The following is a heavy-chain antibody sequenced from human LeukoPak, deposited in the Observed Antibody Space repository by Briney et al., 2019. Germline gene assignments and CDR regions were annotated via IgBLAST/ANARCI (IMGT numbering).Heavy chain of an antibody. CDR1: GFTFSSYS. CDR3: ARDPSTTVTTYYGFDY. Sequence: PGGSLRLSCAASGFTFSSYSMNWVRQAPGKGLEWVSSISSSSSYIYYADSVKGRFTISRDNAKNSLYLQMNSLRAEDTAVYYCARDPSTTVTTYYGFDYWGQGTLVTVSS. J-gene: IGHJ4*02. CDR2: ISSSSSYI. V-gene: IGHV3-21*01. D-gene: IGHD4-17*01.